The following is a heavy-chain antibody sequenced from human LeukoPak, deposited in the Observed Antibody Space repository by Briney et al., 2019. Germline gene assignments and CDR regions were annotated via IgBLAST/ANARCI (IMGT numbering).Heavy chain of an antibody. V-gene: IGHV4-38-2*02. CDR1: GYSISSGYY. J-gene: IGHJ4*02. CDR2: IYHSGST. CDR3: ASDQGYRDY. D-gene: IGHD5-18*01. Sequence: SSETLSLTCTVSGYSISSGYYWGWIRQPPGKGLEWIGSIYHSGSTYYNLSLKSRVTISVDTSKNQFSLKLSSVTAADTAVYYCASDQGYRDYWGQGTLVTVSS.